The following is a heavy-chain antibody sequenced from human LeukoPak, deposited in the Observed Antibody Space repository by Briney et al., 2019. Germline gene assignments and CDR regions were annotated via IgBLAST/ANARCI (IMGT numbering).Heavy chain of an antibody. CDR1: GGSIRRSSYS. CDR3: GSHVEMTTNYYYNGMDV. J-gene: IGHJ6*02. V-gene: IGHV4-39*01. CDR2: IYYSGST. D-gene: IGHD5-24*01. Sequence: PSETLSLTCTVSGGSIRRSSYSWGWIRQPPGKGLEWIGSIYYSGSTYHNPSLKSRVTISVDTSKNQFSLKLSSVTAADTAVYFCGSHVEMTTNYYYNGMDVWGQGTTVTVSS.